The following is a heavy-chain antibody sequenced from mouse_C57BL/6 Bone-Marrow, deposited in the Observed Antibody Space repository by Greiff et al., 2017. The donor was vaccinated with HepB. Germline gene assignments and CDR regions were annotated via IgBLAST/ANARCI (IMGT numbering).Heavy chain of an antibody. Sequence: QVQLKQPGAELVKPGASVKMSCKASGYTFTSYWITWVKQRPGQGLEWIGDIYPGSGSTNYNEKFKSKATLTVDTSSSTAYMQLSSLTSEDSAVYYCARRGYYDYDDGFAYWGQGTLVTVSA. J-gene: IGHJ3*01. CDR1: GYTFTSYW. D-gene: IGHD2-4*01. CDR2: IYPGSGST. V-gene: IGHV1-55*01. CDR3: ARRGYYDYDDGFAY.